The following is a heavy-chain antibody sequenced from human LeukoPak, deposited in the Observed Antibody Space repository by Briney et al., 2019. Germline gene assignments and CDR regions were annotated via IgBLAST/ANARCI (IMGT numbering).Heavy chain of an antibody. D-gene: IGHD2-2*02. J-gene: IGHJ5*02. CDR2: IYYSGST. V-gene: IGHV4-39*02. Sequence: SETLSLTCTVSGGSISSSSYYWGWIRQPPGKGLEWIGSIYYSGSTYYNPSLKSRVTISVDTSKNQFSLKLSSVTAADTAVYYCAREGYCSSTSCYTIPWFDPWGQGTLVTVSS. CDR3: AREGYCSSTSCYTIPWFDP. CDR1: GGSISSSSYY.